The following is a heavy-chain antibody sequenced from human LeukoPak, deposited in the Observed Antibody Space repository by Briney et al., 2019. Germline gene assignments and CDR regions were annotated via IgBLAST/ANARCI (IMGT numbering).Heavy chain of an antibody. J-gene: IGHJ3*02. CDR3: AREKPYYDILTGYYKGGAFDI. D-gene: IGHD3-9*01. CDR1: GYTFTSYY. CDR2: INPSGGGT. Sequence: ASVKVSCKASGYTFTSYYMHWVRQAPGQGLEWMGIINPSGGGTSYAQKFQGRVTMTRDTSTSTVYMELSSLRSEDTAVYYCAREKPYYDILTGYYKGGAFDIWGQGTMVTVSS. V-gene: IGHV1-46*03.